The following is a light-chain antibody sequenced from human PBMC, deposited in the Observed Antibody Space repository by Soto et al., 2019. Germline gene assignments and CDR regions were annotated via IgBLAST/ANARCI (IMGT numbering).Light chain of an antibody. Sequence: DIQITQPPSTLSASVGDRVTITCRARQSVSSWLAWYQQKPGKAPNLLIYTASSLESGVPSRFSGSGSGTEFTLTISSLQPDDFATYSCQQYNSAWTFGQGTKVDIK. CDR1: QSVSSW. CDR2: TAS. V-gene: IGKV1-5*03. J-gene: IGKJ1*01. CDR3: QQYNSAWT.